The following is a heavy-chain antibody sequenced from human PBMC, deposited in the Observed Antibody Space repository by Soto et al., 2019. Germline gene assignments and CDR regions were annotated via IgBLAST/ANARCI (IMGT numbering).Heavy chain of an antibody. Sequence: GGSLRLSCAASGFTFRNYGMNWVRQAPGKGLEWVSYIGIGSSTKYYADSVKGRFTISRDNSKNTLYLQMNSLRAEGTAVYYCAKDRGSGSAYYYYGMDVWGQGTTVTVSS. CDR1: GFTFRNYG. J-gene: IGHJ6*02. D-gene: IGHD3-10*01. V-gene: IGHV3-48*01. CDR2: IGIGSSTK. CDR3: AKDRGSGSAYYYYGMDV.